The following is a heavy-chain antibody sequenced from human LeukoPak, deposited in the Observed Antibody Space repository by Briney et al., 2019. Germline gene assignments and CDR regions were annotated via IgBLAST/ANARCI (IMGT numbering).Heavy chain of an antibody. CDR3: ARDLKAVAGTGD. CDR2: ISSSGSTI. J-gene: IGHJ4*02. Sequence: GGSPRLSCAASGFTFSDYYMNWTRQAPGKGLECISYISSSGSTIYYADSVKGRFTISRDNAKNSLYLQMNSLRAEDTAVYYCARDLKAVAGTGDWGQGTLVTVSS. CDR1: GFTFSDYY. V-gene: IGHV3-11*01. D-gene: IGHD6-19*01.